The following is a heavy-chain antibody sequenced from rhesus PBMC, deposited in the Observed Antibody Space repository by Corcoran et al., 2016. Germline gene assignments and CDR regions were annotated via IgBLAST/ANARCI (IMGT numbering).Heavy chain of an antibody. CDR2: ISGSSCRT. CDR3: ASLDY. Sequence: QVQLQESGPGLVKPSETLSLTCAVSGGSISSSNWWSWIRQPPGKGLEWIGYISGSSCRTYYNPSLKSRVTMSTDTSKNQFSLKLSSVTAADTAVYYCASLDYWGQGVLVTVSS. CDR1: GGSISSSNW. J-gene: IGHJ4*01. V-gene: IGHV4-65*01.